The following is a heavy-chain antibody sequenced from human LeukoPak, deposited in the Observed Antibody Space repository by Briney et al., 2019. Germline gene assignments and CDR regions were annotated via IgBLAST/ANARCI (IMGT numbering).Heavy chain of an antibody. Sequence: PSETLSLTCTVSGGSISSSSYYWGWIRQPPGKGLEWIGSIYYSGSTYYNPSLKSRVTISVDTSKNQFSLKLSSVTAADTAVYYCTRDTYSSGSYHYYYYMGVWGKGTTVTISS. CDR1: GGSISSSSYY. D-gene: IGHD3-10*01. CDR2: IYYSGST. CDR3: TRDTYSSGSYHYYYYMGV. V-gene: IGHV4-39*07. J-gene: IGHJ6*03.